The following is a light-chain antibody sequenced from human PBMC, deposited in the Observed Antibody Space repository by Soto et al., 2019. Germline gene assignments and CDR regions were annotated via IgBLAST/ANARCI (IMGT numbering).Light chain of an antibody. CDR3: QQYGSSPPLT. CDR2: GAS. Sequence: EIVLTQSPGTLSLSPGERATLSCRASQSVSSSFLAWYHQKPGQAPRILIYGASSRAPGIPDRFSGSGSGPDFTLTISRLEPEDFAVYYCQQYGSSPPLTFGGGTKVEIK. V-gene: IGKV3-20*01. J-gene: IGKJ4*01. CDR1: QSVSSSF.